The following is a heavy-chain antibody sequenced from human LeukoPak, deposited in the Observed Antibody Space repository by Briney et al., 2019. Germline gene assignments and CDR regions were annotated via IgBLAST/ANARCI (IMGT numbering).Heavy chain of an antibody. CDR3: VKDRPCDTCMPMDA. J-gene: IGHJ6*02. CDR2: LGRSSKT. Sequence: GGSLRLSCAASGFTFSSYAMSWVRQAPGKGLEWVAGLGRSSKTYYADSVKGRFSISRDNSKDTVYLQMNSLRDEDTAIYYCVKDRPCDTCMPMDAWGQGTTVTVSS. D-gene: IGHD2-2*01. CDR1: GFTFSSYA. V-gene: IGHV3-23*01.